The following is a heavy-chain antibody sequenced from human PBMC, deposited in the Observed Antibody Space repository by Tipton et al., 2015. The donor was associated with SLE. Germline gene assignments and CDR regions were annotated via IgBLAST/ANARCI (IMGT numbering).Heavy chain of an antibody. V-gene: IGHV4-59*11. CDR2: IFYRGGT. CDR3: ARLAVAGMWYYFDF. J-gene: IGHJ4*02. CDR1: GASICSHH. D-gene: IGHD6-19*01. Sequence: TLSLPCTVSGASICSHHWTWIRQPPGQGREWIGNIFYRGGTNYSPFLNSRITISVDTSKNQLSLNVISMTAADTAVYYCARLAVAGMWYYFDFWGQGTLVTVSS.